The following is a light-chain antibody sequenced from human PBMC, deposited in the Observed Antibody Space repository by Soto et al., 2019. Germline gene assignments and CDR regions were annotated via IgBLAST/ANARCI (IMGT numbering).Light chain of an antibody. CDR1: QSVSSY. V-gene: IGKV3-20*01. CDR2: GAS. Sequence: EIVLTQSPDTLSLSPWERATLSCRASQSVSSYLAWYQQKPGQAPRRLIFGASIRATGIPDRFSGSGSGTDFTLTISGLEPEDFAVYYCQQYGSSPSTFGQGTKVDIK. CDR3: QQYGSSPST. J-gene: IGKJ1*01.